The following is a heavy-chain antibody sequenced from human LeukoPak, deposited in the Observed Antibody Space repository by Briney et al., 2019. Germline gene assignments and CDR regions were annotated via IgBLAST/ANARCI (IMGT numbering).Heavy chain of an antibody. CDR3: ARPSYDSSGYYPVPGYYYYMDV. CDR2: IKQDGSEK. V-gene: IGHV3-7*01. CDR1: GFTFSSYW. J-gene: IGHJ6*03. D-gene: IGHD3-22*01. Sequence: PGGSLRLSCAASGFTFSSYWMSWVRQAPGKGLEWVANIKQDGSEKYYVDSVKGRFTISRDNAKNSLYLQMNSLRAEDTAVYYCARPSYDSSGYYPVPGYYYYMDVWGKETTVTVSS.